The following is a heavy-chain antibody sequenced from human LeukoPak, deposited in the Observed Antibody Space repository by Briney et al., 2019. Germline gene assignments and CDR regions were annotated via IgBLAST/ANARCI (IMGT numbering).Heavy chain of an antibody. Sequence: PSETLSLTCTVSGGSISGYYWSWIRQPPGKGLEWIGYIYYSGSTKYNPSLKSRVTMSVDTSKNQFSLKLSSVTAADTAVYYCARLLVSPGAGEFYFGYWGQGTLVTVSS. J-gene: IGHJ4*02. CDR2: IYYSGST. D-gene: IGHD2-8*02. V-gene: IGHV4-59*08. CDR3: ARLLVSPGAGEFYFGY. CDR1: GGSISGYY.